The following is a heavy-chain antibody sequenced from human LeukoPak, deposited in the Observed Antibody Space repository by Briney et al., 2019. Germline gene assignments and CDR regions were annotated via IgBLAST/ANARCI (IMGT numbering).Heavy chain of an antibody. Sequence: GGSLRLSCAASGFTFTRYWMSWVRQAPGKGLEWVAMIKQDGSEKYYVDSVKDRFTISTDSAKNSMYLQMSSLRAEDTALYYCASPDTDMVRSGGYWGQGTLVTVSS. V-gene: IGHV3-7*01. D-gene: IGHD5-18*01. CDR2: IKQDGSEK. CDR1: GFTFTRYW. J-gene: IGHJ4*02. CDR3: ASPDTDMVRSGGY.